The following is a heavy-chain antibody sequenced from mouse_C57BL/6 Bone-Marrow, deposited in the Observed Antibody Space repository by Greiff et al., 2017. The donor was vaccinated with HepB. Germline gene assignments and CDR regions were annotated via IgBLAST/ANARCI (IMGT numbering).Heavy chain of an antibody. Sequence: EVQRVESGGGLVKPGGSLKLSCAASGFTFSSYAMSWVRQTPEKRLEWVATISDGGSYTYYPDNVKGRFTISRDNAKNNLYLQMSHLKSEDTAMYYCARAPLLFYFDYWGKVTTLTVSS. J-gene: IGHJ2*01. V-gene: IGHV5-4*01. CDR2: ISDGGSYT. CDR3: ARAPLLFYFDY. D-gene: IGHD1-1*01. CDR1: GFTFSSYA.